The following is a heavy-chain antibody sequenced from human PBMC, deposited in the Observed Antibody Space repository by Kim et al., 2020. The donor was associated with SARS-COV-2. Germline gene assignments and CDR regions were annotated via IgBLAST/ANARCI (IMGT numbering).Heavy chain of an antibody. CDR2: ISGSGGGT. D-gene: IGHD3-22*01. V-gene: IGHV3-23*01. J-gene: IGHJ2*01. CDR1: GFTFSSYA. Sequence: GGSLRLSCAASGFTFSSYAMSWVRQAPGKGLKWVSAISGSGGGTYYADSVKGRFTISRDNSKNTLYLQMNSLRAEDTAVYYCAKYYDSSGYWYFDLWGRGTLVTVSS. CDR3: AKYYDSSGYWYFDL.